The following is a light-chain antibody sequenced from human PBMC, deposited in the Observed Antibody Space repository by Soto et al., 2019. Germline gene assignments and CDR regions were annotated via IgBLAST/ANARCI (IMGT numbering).Light chain of an antibody. CDR1: SSDVGTYNL. J-gene: IGLJ3*02. CDR2: EGS. Sequence: QSALTQPASASGSPGLSITISCTGTSSDVGTYNLVSWYQQHPGKAPKLMIYEGSKRPSGVSNRISGSKSANTASLTISGLQSEDEADYYCCSYAGSSTWVFGGGTKLTVL. CDR3: CSYAGSSTWV. V-gene: IGLV2-23*01.